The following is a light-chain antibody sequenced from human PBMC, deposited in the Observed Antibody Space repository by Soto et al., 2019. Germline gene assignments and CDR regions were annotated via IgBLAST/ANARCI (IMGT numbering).Light chain of an antibody. J-gene: IGKJ1*01. V-gene: IGKV1-5*03. CDR1: QTISSW. CDR3: QQYHHWWT. Sequence: DIQMTQSPSTLSGSVGDRVTITCRASQTISSWLAWYQQKPGKAPKLLIYKASTLKSGVPSRFSGSGSGTEFTLTISTLQSEDFALYYCQQYHHWWTFGPGTKWIS. CDR2: KAS.